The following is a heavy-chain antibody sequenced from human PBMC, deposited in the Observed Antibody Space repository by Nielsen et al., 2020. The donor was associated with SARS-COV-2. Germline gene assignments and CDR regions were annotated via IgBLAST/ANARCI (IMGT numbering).Heavy chain of an antibody. CDR3: SIGLSLQKYNGMDV. J-gene: IGHJ6*02. CDR2: ISSSSSYI. D-gene: IGHD6-6*01. Sequence: GESLKISCAASGFTFSSYSMNWVRQAPGKGLEWVSSISSSSSYIYYADSVKGRFTISRDNAKNSLYLQMNSLRAEDTAVYYCSIGLSLQKYNGMDVWGQGTTVTVSS. V-gene: IGHV3-21*01. CDR1: GFTFSSYS.